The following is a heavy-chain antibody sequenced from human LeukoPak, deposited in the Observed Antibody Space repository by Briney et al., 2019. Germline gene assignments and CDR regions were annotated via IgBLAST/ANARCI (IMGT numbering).Heavy chain of an antibody. D-gene: IGHD2-21*02. CDR1: GGTFSSYA. CDR3: ARPSTAIPSYYYYYMDV. Sequence: GSSVKVSCKASGGTFSSYAISWVRQAPGQGLEWMGGIIPIFGTANYAQKFQGRVTITADESTSTAYMELSSLRSEDTAVYYCARPSTAIPSYYYYYMDVWGKGTTVTVSS. J-gene: IGHJ6*03. CDR2: IIPIFGTA. V-gene: IGHV1-69*01.